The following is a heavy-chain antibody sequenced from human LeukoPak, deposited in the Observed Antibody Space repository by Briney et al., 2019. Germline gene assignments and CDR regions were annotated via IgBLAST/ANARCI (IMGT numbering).Heavy chain of an antibody. Sequence: KPSQTLSLTCTVSGGSISSGDYYWSWIRQPPGKCLEWIGYIYYSGSTYYNPSLKSRVTTSVDTSKNQFSLKPSSVTAADTAVYYCARVLRGPAAIGNNWFDPWGQGTLVTVSS. CDR2: IYYSGST. V-gene: IGHV4-30-4*08. CDR1: GGSISSGDYY. J-gene: IGHJ5*02. CDR3: ARVLRGPAAIGNNWFDP. D-gene: IGHD2-2*02.